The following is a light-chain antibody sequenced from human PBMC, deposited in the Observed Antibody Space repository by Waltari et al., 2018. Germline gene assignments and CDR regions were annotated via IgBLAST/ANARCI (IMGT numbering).Light chain of an antibody. CDR3: ATWDDSLNGRV. CDR2: SNY. CDR1: SSNIGIKT. J-gene: IGLJ3*02. V-gene: IGLV1-44*01. Sequence: QSVLTQPPLASGTPGQRVTISCSGNSSNIGIKTVTWYQQPPGTAPKLLIYSNYHRPLGVPGRFSASKSDTSAALAISGLQSEDEADYVCATWDDSLNGRVFGGGTKLAVL.